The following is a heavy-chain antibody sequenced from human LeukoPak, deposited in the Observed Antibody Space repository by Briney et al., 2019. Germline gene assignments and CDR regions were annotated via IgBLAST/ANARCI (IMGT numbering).Heavy chain of an antibody. V-gene: IGHV3-74*01. CDR3: VRDLVDPADY. J-gene: IGHJ4*02. CDR1: GFTVSSYY. Sequence: GGSLRLSCAASGFTVSSYYMSWVRQAPGKGLVWVSRINNDGSYTNYADSVKGRFTIFRDNAKNTVYLQMNSLRAEDTAVFYCVRDLVDPADYWGQGTLVTVSS. CDR2: INNDGSYT. D-gene: IGHD2-8*02.